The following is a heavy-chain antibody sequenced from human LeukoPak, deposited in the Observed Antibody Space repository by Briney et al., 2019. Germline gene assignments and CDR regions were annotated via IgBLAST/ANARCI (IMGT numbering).Heavy chain of an antibody. J-gene: IGHJ4*02. CDR1: GFTFSNHS. D-gene: IGHD6-19*01. V-gene: IGHV3-48*01. CDR2: IDGSSSAI. CDR3: ARGPASGAWLIDY. Sequence: GGSLRLSCVASGFTFSNHSMNWVRQAPGKGLEWLSYIDGSSSAIDYEDSVKGRFTISRDNAKNSLYLQMDSLRAEDTAVYYCARGPASGAWLIDYWGQGTLVTVSS.